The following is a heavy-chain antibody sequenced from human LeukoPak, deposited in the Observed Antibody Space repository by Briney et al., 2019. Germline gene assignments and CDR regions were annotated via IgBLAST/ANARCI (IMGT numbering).Heavy chain of an antibody. CDR1: GYSISSGYY. CDR2: IYHSVST. D-gene: IGHD3-10*01. V-gene: IGHV4-38-2*01. J-gene: IGHJ3*02. Sequence: PSETLSLTCAVSGYSISSGYYWGWIRQPPGKGLEWIGSIYHSVSTYYNPSLKSRVTISIDTSKNQFSLKLSSVIAADTAVYYCARLRRDYYGSGAHEFDIWGQGTMVTVSS. CDR3: ARLRRDYYGSGAHEFDI.